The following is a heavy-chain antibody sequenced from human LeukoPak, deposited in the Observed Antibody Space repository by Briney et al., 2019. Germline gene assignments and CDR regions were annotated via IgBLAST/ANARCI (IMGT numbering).Heavy chain of an antibody. J-gene: IGHJ2*01. CDR2: IYYSGST. V-gene: IGHV4-39*07. Sequence: PSETLSLTCTVSGGSISSSSYYWGWIRQPPGKGLEWIGSIYYSGSTYYNPSLKSRVTISVDTSKNQFSLKLSSVTAADTAVYYCARVWKGGLLPEWYFDLWGRGTLVTVSS. CDR1: GGSISSSSYY. D-gene: IGHD1-26*01. CDR3: ARVWKGGLLPEWYFDL.